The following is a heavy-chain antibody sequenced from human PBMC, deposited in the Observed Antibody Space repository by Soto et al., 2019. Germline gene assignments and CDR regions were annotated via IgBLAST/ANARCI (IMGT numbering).Heavy chain of an antibody. CDR3: ETLAHDTLSDDY. Sequence: GGSLRLSCAASGFTFTDAWMSWVRQAPGKGLEWLGLVKDMTEGGAIDYAAPVKGRFIISRDDLKKTLYLQMNSLKSEDTAVYYCETLAHDTLSDDYWGQGSLVTVSS. J-gene: IGHJ4*02. CDR1: GFTFTDAW. CDR2: VKDMTEGGAI. V-gene: IGHV3-15*01. D-gene: IGHD3-22*01.